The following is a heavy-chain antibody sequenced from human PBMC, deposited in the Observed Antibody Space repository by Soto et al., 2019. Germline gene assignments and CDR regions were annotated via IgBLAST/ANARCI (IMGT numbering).Heavy chain of an antibody. Sequence: PSETLSLTCTVSGGSIGGSAYHWGWIRQPPGNGLEWIGSIHYSGRVYYNESLLGRVTILVDTSTNRFSLSLDSVTAADTAVYYFAINPGIAVAAPDYWGQGTLVTV. V-gene: IGHV4-39*02. D-gene: IGHD6-19*01. CDR2: IHYSGRV. J-gene: IGHJ4*02. CDR1: GGSIGGSAYH. CDR3: AINPGIAVAAPDY.